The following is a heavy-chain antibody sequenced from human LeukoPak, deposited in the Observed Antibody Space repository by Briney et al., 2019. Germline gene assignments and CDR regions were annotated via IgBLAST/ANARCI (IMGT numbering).Heavy chain of an antibody. J-gene: IGHJ4*02. CDR2: ISGDGGRT. V-gene: IGHV3-43*02. CDR3: TKDIGERGYSVH. Sequence: TGGSLRLSCAASGFIFDDYAMHWVRQAPGKGLEWVSLISGDGGRTYYADSVKGRFTISRDNSKNSLYLQMNGLRTEHTALYYCTKDIGERGYSVHWGQGTLVTVSS. CDR1: GFIFDDYA. D-gene: IGHD5/OR15-5a*01.